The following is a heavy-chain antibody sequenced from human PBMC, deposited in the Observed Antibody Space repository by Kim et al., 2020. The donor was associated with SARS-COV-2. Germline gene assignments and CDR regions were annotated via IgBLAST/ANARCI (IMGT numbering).Heavy chain of an antibody. CDR1: GGSISSSSYY. Sequence: SETLSLTCTVSGGSISSSSYYWGWIRQPPGKGLEWIGSTYYSESTYYNPSLKSRVTISVDTSQNQFSLKLSSVTAADPAGYYCARRGGIAVAGTSEWVDPWGQGILVTVSS. CDR3: ARRGGIAVAGTSEWVDP. CDR2: TYYSEST. J-gene: IGHJ5*02. D-gene: IGHD6-19*01. V-gene: IGHV4-39*01.